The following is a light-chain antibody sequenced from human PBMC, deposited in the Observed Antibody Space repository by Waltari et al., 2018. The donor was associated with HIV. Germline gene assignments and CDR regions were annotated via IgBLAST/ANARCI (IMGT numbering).Light chain of an antibody. CDR1: NIGRNS. CDR3: QVWDRDYSEAV. CDR2: DDV. Sequence: SYVLTQAPSVSVAPGQTATISCGNIGRNSVQGYRQKTGRAPLLVVSDDVDRSSGIPARFSGARSGARATLTITAVEAGDEADYYCQVWDRDYSEAVFGGGTTLIVL. V-gene: IGLV3-21*02. J-gene: IGLJ2*01.